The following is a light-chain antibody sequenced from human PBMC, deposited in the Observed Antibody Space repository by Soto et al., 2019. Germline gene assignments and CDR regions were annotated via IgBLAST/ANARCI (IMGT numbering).Light chain of an antibody. J-gene: IGLJ1*01. CDR2: SDR. V-gene: IGLV3-9*01. CDR3: QVWDSSTALYV. Sequence: SYELTQPLSVSVALGQTARISCGGNNIGTKDVHWYQQKQGQAPVLVMYSDRNRPSGLPARFSGSTSGNTATLTISRAQAGDEADYYCQVWDSSTALYVFGTGTKVTVL. CDR1: NIGTKD.